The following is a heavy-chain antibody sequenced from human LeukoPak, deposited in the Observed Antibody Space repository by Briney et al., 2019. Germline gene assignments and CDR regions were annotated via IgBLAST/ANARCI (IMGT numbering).Heavy chain of an antibody. CDR2: INSDGSDT. J-gene: IGHJ4*02. V-gene: IGHV3-74*01. Sequence: GGSLRLSCAASGFGFSSHWMQWVRQAPGKGLVWVSRINSDGSDTNYADSVKGRFTISRDNAKNTLYLQMNSLRAEDTAVYYCAKDHLAAAGTPAYFDYWGQGTLVTVSS. D-gene: IGHD6-13*01. CDR3: AKDHLAAAGTPAYFDY. CDR1: GFGFSSHW.